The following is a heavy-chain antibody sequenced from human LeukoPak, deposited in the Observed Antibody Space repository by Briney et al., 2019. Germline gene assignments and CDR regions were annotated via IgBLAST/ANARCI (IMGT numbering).Heavy chain of an antibody. CDR3: AKPTQEGKRCSSTSCYPFQH. J-gene: IGHJ1*01. CDR1: GGTFSSYA. CDR2: MNPNSGNT. Sequence: ASVKVSCKASGGTFSSYAISWVRQAPGQGLEWMGWMNPNSGNTGYAQKFQGRVTMTRNTSISTAYMELSSLRSEDTAVYYCAKPTQEGKRCSSTSCYPFQHWGQGTLVTVSS. D-gene: IGHD2-2*01. V-gene: IGHV1-8*02.